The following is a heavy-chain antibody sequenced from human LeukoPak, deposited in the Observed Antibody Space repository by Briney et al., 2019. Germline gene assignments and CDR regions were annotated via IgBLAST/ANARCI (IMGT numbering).Heavy chain of an antibody. CDR2: ISSSYI. J-gene: IGHJ6*02. V-gene: IGHV3-21*01. CDR3: ARDRYYYDSSGPPSYYYYGMDV. Sequence: GGSLRLSCAASGFTFSSYSMNWVRQAPGKGLEWVSSISSSYIYYADSVKGRFTISRDNAKNSLYLQMNSLRAEDTAVYYCARDRYYYDSSGPPSYYYYGMDVWGQGTTVTVSS. D-gene: IGHD3-22*01. CDR1: GFTFSSYS.